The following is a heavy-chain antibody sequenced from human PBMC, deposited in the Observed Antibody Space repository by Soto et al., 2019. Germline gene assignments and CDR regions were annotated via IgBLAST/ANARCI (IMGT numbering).Heavy chain of an antibody. CDR3: NVGSSWALPQNDN. Sequence: QVQLVESGGDVVQPGRSLRLSCAASGFTFNSYGMHWVRQAPGKGLEWLAVIWADGDTKFYADSVTGRITISRDNSKNTLYLQMDSLRPEETTASYCNVGSSWALPQNDNWGQGTLVTGAS. D-gene: IGHD6-13*01. CDR2: IWADGDTK. CDR1: GFTFNSYG. J-gene: IGHJ1*01. V-gene: IGHV3-33*01.